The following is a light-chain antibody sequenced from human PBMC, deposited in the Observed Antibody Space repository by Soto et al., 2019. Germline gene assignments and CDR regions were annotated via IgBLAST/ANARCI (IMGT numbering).Light chain of an antibody. CDR2: DTS. CDR3: QHYGTSRT. J-gene: IGKJ1*01. CDR1: QSVITSY. V-gene: IGKV3-20*01. Sequence: EIVLTQSPGTLSLSPGERATLSCRASQSVITSYLAWYQQKPGQAPRLLIYDTSSRATGIPDRFSGFGSGTDFTLTISRLEPEDFAVYYCQHYGTSRTFGQGTTVEIK.